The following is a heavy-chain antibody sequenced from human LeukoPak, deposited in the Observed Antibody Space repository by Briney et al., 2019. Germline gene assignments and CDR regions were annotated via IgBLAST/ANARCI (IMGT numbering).Heavy chain of an antibody. CDR3: ARDHARSDAFDI. V-gene: IGHV3-21*01. D-gene: IGHD3-3*01. Sequence: GGSLRLSCAASGFTFSSYSMNWVRQAPGKGLEWVSSISSSSSYIYYADSMKGRFTISRDNAKNSLYLQMNSLRAEDTAVYYCARDHARSDAFDIWGQGTMVTVSS. CDR1: GFTFSSYS. CDR2: ISSSSSYI. J-gene: IGHJ3*02.